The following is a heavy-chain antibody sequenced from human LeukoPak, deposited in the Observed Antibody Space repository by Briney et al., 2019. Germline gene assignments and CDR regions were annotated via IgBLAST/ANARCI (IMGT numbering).Heavy chain of an antibody. D-gene: IGHD3-16*01. J-gene: IGHJ6*02. CDR3: ASGGKHVGYYGIDV. Sequence: ASVKVSCKASGYTFTSYGISWVRQAPGQGLEWMGWISAYNGNTNYAQKLQGRVTTTTDTSTSTAYMELRSLRSDDTAVYYCASGGKHVGYYGIDVWGQGTTVTVSS. CDR2: ISAYNGNT. V-gene: IGHV1-18*01. CDR1: GYTFTSYG.